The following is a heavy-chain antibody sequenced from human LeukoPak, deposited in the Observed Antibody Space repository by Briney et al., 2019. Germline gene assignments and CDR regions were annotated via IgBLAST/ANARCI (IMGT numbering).Heavy chain of an antibody. CDR3: ATNSFYYDTLTGYPA. J-gene: IGHJ5*02. D-gene: IGHD3-9*01. Sequence: GGSLRLSCAASGFSFYTYAMSWVRQAPGKGLEWVSFITAGGRSTDYAESVKGRFTIPRDNSKNTLYLQMNSLSVEDTAVYYCATNSFYYDTLTGYPAWGQGTVVTVSS. V-gene: IGHV3-23*01. CDR1: GFSFYTYA. CDR2: ITAGGRST.